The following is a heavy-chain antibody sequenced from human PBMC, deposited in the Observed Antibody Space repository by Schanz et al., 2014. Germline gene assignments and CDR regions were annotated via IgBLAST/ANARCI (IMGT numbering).Heavy chain of an antibody. Sequence: VQLVDSGGGLVKPGGSLRLSCTASGFPFSDYFMAWIRQPPGRGLEWVSYIGNGGVTIYYADSVKGRFTISRDNSKNSLYLQMNSRRAEDTAVYYCARIGGSVFDYWAQGTLVNGSS. CDR1: GFPFSDYF. V-gene: IGHV3-11*01. J-gene: IGHJ4*02. D-gene: IGHD3-10*01. CDR3: ARIGGSVFDY. CDR2: IGNGGVTI.